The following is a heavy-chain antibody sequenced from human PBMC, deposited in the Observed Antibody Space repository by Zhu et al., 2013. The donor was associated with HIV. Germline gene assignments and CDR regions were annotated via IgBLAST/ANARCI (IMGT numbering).Heavy chain of an antibody. CDR1: GFTFDDYA. Sequence: EVQLLESGGGLVQPGGSLRLSCAASGFTFDDYAMHWVRQAPGKGLEWVSLISWDGGSTYYADSVKGRFTISRDNSKNSLYLQMNSLRAEDTALYYCAKGPGWYSGSPWAFDIWGQGTMVTVSS. D-gene: IGHD1-26*01. CDR2: ISWDGGST. V-gene: IGHV3-43D*03. J-gene: IGHJ3*02. CDR3: AKGPGWYSGSPWAFDI.